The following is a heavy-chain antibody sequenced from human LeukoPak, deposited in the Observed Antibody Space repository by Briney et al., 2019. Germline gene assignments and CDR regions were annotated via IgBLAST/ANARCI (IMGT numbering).Heavy chain of an antibody. D-gene: IGHD6-19*01. J-gene: IGHJ4*02. V-gene: IGHV3-53*01. CDR3: ARVSSGWTGYYFDY. CDR1: GFTVSNMY. CDR2: IYGDGRT. Sequence: GGSLRLSCAASGFTVSNMYMTWVRRAPGKGLEWVSLIYGDGRTSYADSVKGRCTISRDNSKNTLDLQVNSLRVEDTAVYYCARVSSGWTGYYFDYWGQGTLVTVSS.